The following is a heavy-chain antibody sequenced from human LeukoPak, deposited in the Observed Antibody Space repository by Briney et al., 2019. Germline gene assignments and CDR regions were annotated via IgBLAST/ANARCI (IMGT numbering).Heavy chain of an antibody. CDR2: ISRSGDIT. Sequence: PGGSLRLPCAASGAAFSKYGMRGVRQAAGAGLEYISGISRSGDITHYADSVKGRFTISRDNVKNTLYLQMNSLRAEDTALYYCATEGFYFWGPGTQVTVSS. CDR3: ATEGFYF. J-gene: IGHJ4*02. V-gene: IGHV3-23*01. CDR1: GAAFSKYG.